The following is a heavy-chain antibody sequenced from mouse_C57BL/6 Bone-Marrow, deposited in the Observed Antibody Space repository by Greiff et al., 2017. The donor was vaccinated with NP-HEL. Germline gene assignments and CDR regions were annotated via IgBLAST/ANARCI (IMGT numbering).Heavy chain of an antibody. J-gene: IGHJ3*01. D-gene: IGHD2-4*01. Sequence: DVMLVESGGGLVQPGGSLKLSCAASGFTFSDYGMAWVRQAPRKGPEWVAFISNLAYSIYYADTVTGRFTISRENAKNTLYLEMSSLRSEDTAMYYCARHRDYGGFAYWGQGTLVTVSA. CDR1: GFTFSDYG. CDR3: ARHRDYGGFAY. V-gene: IGHV5-15*01. CDR2: ISNLAYSI.